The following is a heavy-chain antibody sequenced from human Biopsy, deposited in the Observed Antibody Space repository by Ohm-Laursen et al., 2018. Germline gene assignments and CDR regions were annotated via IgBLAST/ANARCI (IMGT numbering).Heavy chain of an antibody. D-gene: IGHD4-17*01. CDR2: VIPISNTA. CDR3: ATLTEDYGASPDS. Sequence: SVKVSCRASGGSFSDYGLSWVRQAPGRGLEWMGRVIPISNTANYAQNFQDRLTITADRSTNTAYMELNSLRSEDTAVYFCATLTEDYGASPDSWGQGTLVVVSS. J-gene: IGHJ4*02. CDR1: GGSFSDYG. V-gene: IGHV1-69*06.